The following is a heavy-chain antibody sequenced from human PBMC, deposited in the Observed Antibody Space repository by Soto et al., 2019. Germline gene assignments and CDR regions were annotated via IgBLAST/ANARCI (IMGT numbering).Heavy chain of an antibody. D-gene: IGHD6-13*01. Sequence: QVQLQESGPGLVKPSQTLSLTCTVSGGSISSGGYYWSWIRQHPGKGLEWIGYIYYRGSTYYNPSQKSRVTISVDTSKNQFSLKLSSVTAADTAVYYCARVNEVGQQLVRGLDYFDYWGQGTLVTVSS. CDR2: IYYRGST. J-gene: IGHJ4*02. CDR3: ARVNEVGQQLVRGLDYFDY. V-gene: IGHV4-31*03. CDR1: GGSISSGGYY.